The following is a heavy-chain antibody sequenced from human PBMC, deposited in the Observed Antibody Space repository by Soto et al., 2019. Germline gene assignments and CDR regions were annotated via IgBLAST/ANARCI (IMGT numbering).Heavy chain of an antibody. CDR3: ASGGNWFDP. CDR1: GGSISNYY. J-gene: IGHJ5*02. Sequence: SETLSLTCNVSGGSISNYYWTWVRQSPEKGLEWIGYMYYNGNINFNPSLKSRVTISIDTSKNQFSLTLKSVTAADTAVYYCASGGNWFDPWGQGVLVTSPQ. CDR2: MYYNGNI. D-gene: IGHD3-16*01. V-gene: IGHV4-59*01.